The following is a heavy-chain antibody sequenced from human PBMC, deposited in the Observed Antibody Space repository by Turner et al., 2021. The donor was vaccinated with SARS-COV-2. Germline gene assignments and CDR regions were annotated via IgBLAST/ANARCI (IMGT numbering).Heavy chain of an antibody. V-gene: IGHV1-2*02. CDR2: INPNSGGT. Sequence: QVQPVQSGAEGKKPGASVTVSCKASGYTLTGYYMHWVRQAPGQGLEWMGWINPNSGGTNYAQKFQGRVTMTRDTSSSAAYMELSRLRSDDTAVYYCARGGLYYYDSSAYYGDAFDIWGQGTMVTVSS. CDR3: ARGGLYYYDSSAYYGDAFDI. J-gene: IGHJ3*02. CDR1: GYTLTGYY. D-gene: IGHD3-22*01.